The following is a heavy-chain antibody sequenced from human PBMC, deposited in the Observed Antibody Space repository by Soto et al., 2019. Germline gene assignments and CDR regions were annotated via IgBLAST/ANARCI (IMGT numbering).Heavy chain of an antibody. CDR1: GGSISSYY. D-gene: IGHD4-17*01. Sequence: PSETLSLTCTVSGGSISSYYWSWIRQPPGKGLEWIGYIYYSGSTNYNPSLKSRVTISVDTSKNQFSLKLSSVTAADSAVYYCARVLVGDYGDYAHFDYWGQGTLVTVSS. CDR2: IYYSGST. J-gene: IGHJ4*02. V-gene: IGHV4-59*01. CDR3: ARVLVGDYGDYAHFDY.